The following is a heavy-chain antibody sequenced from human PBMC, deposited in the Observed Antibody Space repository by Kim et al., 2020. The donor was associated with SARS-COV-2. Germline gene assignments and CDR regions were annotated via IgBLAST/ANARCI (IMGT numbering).Heavy chain of an antibody. J-gene: IGHJ4*02. D-gene: IGHD3-10*01. Sequence: GESLKISCQGSGYRFTSNWITWVRQMPGKGLEWMGRIDPDDSETHYSPSFQGHVTISADKSISTAYLQWSSLKASDTAMYYCARQTGVLGSGTYKGHDYGGQGTLVTVSS. CDR3: ARQTGVLGSGTYKGHDY. V-gene: IGHV5-10-1*01. CDR2: IDPDDSET. CDR1: GYRFTSNW.